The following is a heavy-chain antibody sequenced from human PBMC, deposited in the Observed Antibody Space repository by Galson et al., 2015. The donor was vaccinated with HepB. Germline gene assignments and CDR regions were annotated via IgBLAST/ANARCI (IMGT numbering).Heavy chain of an antibody. CDR1: GGSISSYY. CDR2: IYYSGST. J-gene: IGHJ4*02. CDR3: ARHFPYSGSPYFDY. D-gene: IGHD1-26*01. V-gene: IGHV4-59*08. Sequence: ETLSLTCTVSGGSISSYYWSWIRQPPGKGLEWIGYIYYSGSTNYNPSLKSRVTISVDTSKNQFSLKLSSVTAADTAVYYCARHFPYSGSPYFDYWGQGTLVTVSS.